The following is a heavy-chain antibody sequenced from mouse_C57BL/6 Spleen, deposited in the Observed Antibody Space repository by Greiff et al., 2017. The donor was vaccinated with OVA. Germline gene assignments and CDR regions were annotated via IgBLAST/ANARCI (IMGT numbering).Heavy chain of an antibody. D-gene: IGHD3-2*02. CDR2: IYPGDGDT. V-gene: IGHV1-82*01. J-gene: IGHJ4*01. Sequence: QVQLKQSGPELVKPGASVKISCKASGYAFSSSWMNWVKQRPGKGLEWIGRIYPGDGDTNYNGKFKGKATLTADKSSSTAYMQLSSLTSEDSAVYFCAQDSSGYGAMDYWGQGTSVTVSS. CDR3: AQDSSGYGAMDY. CDR1: GYAFSSSW.